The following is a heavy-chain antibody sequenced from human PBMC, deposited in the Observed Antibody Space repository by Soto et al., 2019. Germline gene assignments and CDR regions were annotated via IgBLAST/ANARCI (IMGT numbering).Heavy chain of an antibody. Sequence: GSLRLSCAASGFTFSSYAMSWIRQPPGKGLEWIGYIYYSGSTNYNPSLKSRVTISVDTSKNQFSLKLSSVTAADTAVFYCARAPITIFGVVIMNFDYWGQGTLVTVSS. V-gene: IGHV4-59*01. J-gene: IGHJ4*02. CDR2: IYYSGST. CDR3: ARAPITIFGVVIMNFDY. D-gene: IGHD3-3*01. CDR1: GFTFSSYA.